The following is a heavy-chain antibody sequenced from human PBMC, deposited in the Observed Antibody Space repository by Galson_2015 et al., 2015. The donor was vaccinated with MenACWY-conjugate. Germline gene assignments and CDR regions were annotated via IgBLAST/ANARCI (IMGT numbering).Heavy chain of an antibody. D-gene: IGHD1-26*01. CDR1: GFIFNTYW. V-gene: IGHV3-74*01. CDR2: STPGASST. J-gene: IGHJ4*02. Sequence: SLRLSRAASGFIFNTYWMHWVRHAPGKGLVWVSRSTPGASSTTTADSVKDRFPISSDTAKNTLYLQMNSLRPEDTAVFYCAKTRGASFYFDSWGQGTLVSVSS. CDR3: AKTRGASFYFDS.